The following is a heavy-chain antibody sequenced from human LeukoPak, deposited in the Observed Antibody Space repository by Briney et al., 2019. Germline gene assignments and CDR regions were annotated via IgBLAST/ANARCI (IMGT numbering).Heavy chain of an antibody. CDR1: GFTFTNYD. D-gene: IGHD2-8*02. Sequence: GGSLRLSCAASGFTFTNYDMSWVRQAPGKGLEWVSVISGSGGDTYYADSVKGRFTVSRDNSKNTLYLQMNSLRAEDTAVYYCARELVVGPAEYFQHWGQGTLVTVSA. CDR2: ISGSGGDT. CDR3: ARELVVGPAEYFQH. V-gene: IGHV3-23*01. J-gene: IGHJ1*01.